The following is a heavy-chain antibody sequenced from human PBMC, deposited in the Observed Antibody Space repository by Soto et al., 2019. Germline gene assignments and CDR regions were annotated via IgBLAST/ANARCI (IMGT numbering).Heavy chain of an antibody. CDR1: GGSISSYY. J-gene: IGHJ5*02. V-gene: IGHV4-59*12. Sequence: SETLSLTCTVSGGSISSYYWRWIRQPPGKGLEWIGYIYYSGSTNYNPSLKSRVTISVDRSKNQFSLKLSSVTAADTAVYYCARETYGDYVGYFDPWGQGTLVTVS. CDR3: ARETYGDYVGYFDP. CDR2: IYYSGST. D-gene: IGHD4-17*01.